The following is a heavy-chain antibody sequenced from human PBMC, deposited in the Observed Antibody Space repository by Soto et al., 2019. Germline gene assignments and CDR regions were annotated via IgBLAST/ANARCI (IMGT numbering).Heavy chain of an antibody. J-gene: IGHJ2*01. Sequence: CQKKEKGLEWIGSIYYSGSTYYNPSLTSRVTISVDTSKNQFSLRLSSVTAADTALFFFFLIYGALADYNAFSYRRSFDL. CDR2: IYYSGST. CDR3: FLIYGALADYNAFSYRRSFDL. V-gene: IGHV4-39*01. D-gene: IGHD3-10*01.